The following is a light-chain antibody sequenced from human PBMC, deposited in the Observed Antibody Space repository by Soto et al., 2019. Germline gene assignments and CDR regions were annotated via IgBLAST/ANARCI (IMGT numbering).Light chain of an antibody. CDR1: SSDGGGYNY. V-gene: IGLV2-8*01. Sequence: QSLLTQPPPASGSPGQSVTISCPGTSSDGGGYNYFSWYQQYPGRAPKLMIYEGTKRPSGVPDRFSGSKSGNTASLTVSGLQAEDEADYYCSSYAASNNFYFVFGGGTKVTVL. J-gene: IGLJ3*02. CDR2: EGT. CDR3: SSYAASNNFYFV.